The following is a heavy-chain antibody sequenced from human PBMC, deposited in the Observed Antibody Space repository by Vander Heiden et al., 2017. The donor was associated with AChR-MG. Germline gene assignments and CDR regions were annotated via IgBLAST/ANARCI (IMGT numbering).Heavy chain of an antibody. CDR1: GGSISSSSYY. CDR3: ARRDEMATIPDWFDP. CDR2: IYYSGST. Sequence: QLQLQESGPGLVKPSETLSLTCTVSGGSISSSSYYWGWIRQPPGKGLEWIGSIYYSGSTYYNPSLKSRVTISVDTSKNQFSLKLSSVTAADTAVYYCARRDEMATIPDWFDPWGQGTLVTVSS. V-gene: IGHV4-39*01. D-gene: IGHD5-12*01. J-gene: IGHJ5*02.